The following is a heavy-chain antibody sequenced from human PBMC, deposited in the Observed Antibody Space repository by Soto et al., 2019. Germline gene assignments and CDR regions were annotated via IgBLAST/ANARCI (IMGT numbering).Heavy chain of an antibody. CDR2: LYSGGDT. Sequence: EVQLVESGGGLIQPGGSLRLSCAASGFTVSSHYMSWVRQAPGKGLEWVSVLYSGGDTHYADSVKGRFTISRDNSKNTLYLQMNSLRVDDTAVYYCASLTGLRHDYWGQGTLVTVSS. V-gene: IGHV3-53*01. CDR3: ASLTGLRHDY. J-gene: IGHJ4*02. D-gene: IGHD2-15*01. CDR1: GFTVSSHY.